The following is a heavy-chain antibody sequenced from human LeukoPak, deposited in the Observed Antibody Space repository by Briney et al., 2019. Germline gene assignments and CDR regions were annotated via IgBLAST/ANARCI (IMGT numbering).Heavy chain of an antibody. CDR2: IYTSGST. CDR1: GGSISSYY. V-gene: IGHV4-4*07. Sequence: SETLSLTCTVSGGSISSYYWSWIRQPAGKGLEWIGRIYTSGSTNYNPSLKSRVTMSVDTSKNQFSLKLSSVTAADTAVYYCARDQVSTDPHYYYYYYMDVWGKGTTVTISS. CDR3: ARDQVSTDPHYYYYYYMDV. J-gene: IGHJ6*03.